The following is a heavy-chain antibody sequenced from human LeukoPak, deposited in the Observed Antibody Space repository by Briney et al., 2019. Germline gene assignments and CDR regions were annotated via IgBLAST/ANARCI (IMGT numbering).Heavy chain of an antibody. J-gene: IGHJ4*02. D-gene: IGHD6-19*01. Sequence: SETLSLTCTVYGGSISSYFWSWIRQPPGKGLEWIGYIYDSGSTNYNPSFKSRVTISVDKPKNQFSLKLSSVTAADTAVYYCASGYSSGWYGVWGQGTLVTVSS. CDR1: GGSISSYF. CDR2: IYDSGST. V-gene: IGHV4-59*08. CDR3: ASGYSSGWYGV.